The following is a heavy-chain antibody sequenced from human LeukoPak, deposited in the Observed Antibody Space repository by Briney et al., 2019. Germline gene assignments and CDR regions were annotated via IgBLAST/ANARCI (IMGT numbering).Heavy chain of an antibody. CDR1: GGSISSGGYY. Sequence: SETLSLTCTVSGGSISSGGYYWSWLRQHPGKGLEWIGYIYYSGSTYYNPSLKSRVTISVDTSKNQFSLKLSSVTAADTAVYYCARANSSSDCYMDVWGKGTTVTVSS. D-gene: IGHD2-15*01. CDR2: IYYSGST. J-gene: IGHJ6*03. CDR3: ARANSSSDCYMDV. V-gene: IGHV4-31*03.